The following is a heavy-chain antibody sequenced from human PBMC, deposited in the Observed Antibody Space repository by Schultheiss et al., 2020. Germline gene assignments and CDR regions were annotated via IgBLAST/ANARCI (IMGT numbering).Heavy chain of an antibody. CDR1: GFTFTSSA. CDR3: ARTLRAAAGTPLPHFDY. CDR2: ISAYNGNT. V-gene: IGHV1-18*01. D-gene: IGHD6-13*01. Sequence: ASVKVSCKASGFTFTSSAVQWVRQARGQRLEWMGWISAYNGNTNYAQKLRGRVTMTTDTSTSTAYMELSSLRSEDTAVYYCARTLRAAAGTPLPHFDYWGQGTLVTVSS. J-gene: IGHJ4*02.